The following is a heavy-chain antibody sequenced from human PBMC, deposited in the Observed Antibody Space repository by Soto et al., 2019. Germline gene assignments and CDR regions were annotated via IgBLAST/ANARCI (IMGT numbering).Heavy chain of an antibody. V-gene: IGHV3-72*01. J-gene: IGHJ4*02. CDR2: SRDKGNSYST. Sequence: EVQLVESGGGLVQPGGSLRLSCAGSGFIFSDYYIDWVRQAPGKWREWVGRSRDKGNSYSTDYAASVKGRFTVSRDASKISLYLQMNSLKTEDTALYYCTRSITGTTSFDYWGQGTLVTVSS. CDR1: GFIFSDYY. CDR3: TRSITGTTSFDY. D-gene: IGHD1-7*01.